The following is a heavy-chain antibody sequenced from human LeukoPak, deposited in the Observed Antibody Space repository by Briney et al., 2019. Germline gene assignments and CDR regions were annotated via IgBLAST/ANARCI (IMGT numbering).Heavy chain of an antibody. D-gene: IGHD1-26*01. CDR3: ARARGSYRFSYFDY. V-gene: IGHV2-70*11. J-gene: IGHJ4*02. Sequence: SGPALVKPTQTLTLTCTFSGFSLSTSGMCVSWIRQPPGKALEWLARIDWDDDKYYSTSLKTRLTISKDTSKHQVVLTMTNMDPVDTATYYCARARGSYRFSYFDYWGQGTLVTVSS. CDR1: GFSLSTSGMC. CDR2: IDWDDDK.